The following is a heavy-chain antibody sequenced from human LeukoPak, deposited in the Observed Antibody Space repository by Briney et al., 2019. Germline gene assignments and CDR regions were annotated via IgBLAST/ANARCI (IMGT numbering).Heavy chain of an antibody. CDR3: ARVFYDILTARCWVPSCYYGMDV. CDR2: MNPNSGNT. V-gene: IGHV1-8*02. D-gene: IGHD3-9*01. J-gene: IGHJ6*02. Sequence: GASVKVSCKASGYTFTSYAMHWVRQAPGQRLEWMGWMNPNSGNTGYAQKFQGRVTMTRNTSISTAYMELSSLRSEDTAVYYCARVFYDILTARCWVPSCYYGMDVWGQGTTVTVSS. CDR1: GYTFTSYA.